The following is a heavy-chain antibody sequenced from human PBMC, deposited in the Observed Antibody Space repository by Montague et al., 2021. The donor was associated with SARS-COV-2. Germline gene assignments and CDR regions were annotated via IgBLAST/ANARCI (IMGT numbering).Heavy chain of an antibody. CDR3: ATRPPYFPRPLVPLLDF. CDR1: GFTFSTHA. J-gene: IGHJ4*02. D-gene: IGHD2/OR15-2a*01. V-gene: IGHV3-30*04. CDR2: ISTDGSNQ. Sequence: SLRLSCAASGFTFSTHAMHWVRQAPGKGLEWVAAISTDGSNQDFADSVKGRFTISRDNSKNTLYIQMNSLRVDDTAIYYCATRPPYFPRPLVPLLDFWGQGTLVIVSS.